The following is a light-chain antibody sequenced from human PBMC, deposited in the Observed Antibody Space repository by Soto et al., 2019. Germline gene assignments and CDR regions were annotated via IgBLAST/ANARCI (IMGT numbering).Light chain of an antibody. CDR3: KQYGDSPT. V-gene: IGKV3-20*01. CDR1: QSVGTTF. CDR2: SAS. Sequence: EIVLTQSPGTLSLSPGERATLSCRASQSVGTTFLTWYQQKPGQAPRLLIYSASSRATGIPDRFSGSGSGTDLTPTISRMEPEDSAVYYCKQYGDSPTFGQGTKVEIK. J-gene: IGKJ1*01.